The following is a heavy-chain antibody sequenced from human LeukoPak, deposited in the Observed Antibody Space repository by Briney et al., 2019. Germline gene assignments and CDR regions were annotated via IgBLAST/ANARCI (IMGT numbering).Heavy chain of an antibody. J-gene: IGHJ4*02. D-gene: IGHD1-26*01. CDR3: ARKTSGSYGYFDY. CDR2: ISSSGSTI. CDR1: GFTFSSYE. Sequence: PGGSLRLSCAASGFTFSSYEMNWVRQAPGKGLERVSYISSSGSTIYYADSVKGRFTISRDIAKNSLYLQMNSLRAEDTAVYYCARKTSGSYGYFDYWGQGTLVTVSS. V-gene: IGHV3-48*03.